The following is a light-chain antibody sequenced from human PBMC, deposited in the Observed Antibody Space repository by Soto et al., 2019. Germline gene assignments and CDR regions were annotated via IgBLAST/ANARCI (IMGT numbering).Light chain of an antibody. V-gene: IGKV1-39*01. Sequence: DIQMPQSPSSLSASVGNRVAITCRASQSITDYLNWYQQKPGKVPKLLIYAASTLQSGVPSRFSGSGSGTDFTLTLSSLQAEDSATYYCQQSFIAPWTFGQGTKVDI. CDR2: AAS. CDR3: QQSFIAPWT. J-gene: IGKJ1*01. CDR1: QSITDY.